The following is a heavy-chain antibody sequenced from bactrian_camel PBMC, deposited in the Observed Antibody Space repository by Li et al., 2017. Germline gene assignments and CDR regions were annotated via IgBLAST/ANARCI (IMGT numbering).Heavy chain of an antibody. D-gene: IGHD1*01. Sequence: SCAVSGYTYSHYCMGWFRQAPGKEREGVATIYTGDGSPYYGDSVKGRFTISQDYAKKTVYLQMSSLKPEDTAMYYCAAGRAEGRWCPVEATTSELFAYRGQGTQVTVS. V-gene: IGHV3S29*01. CDR3: AAGRAEGRWCPVEATTSELFAY. CDR2: IYTGDGSP. CDR1: GYTYSHYC. J-gene: IGHJ4*01.